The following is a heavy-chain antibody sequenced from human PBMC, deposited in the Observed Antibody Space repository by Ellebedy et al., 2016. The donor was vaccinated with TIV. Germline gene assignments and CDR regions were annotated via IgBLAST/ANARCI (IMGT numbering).Heavy chain of an antibody. CDR3: ARRAAHFSWYMVDY. CDR2: IYPGDSDT. J-gene: IGHJ4*02. D-gene: IGHD6-13*01. V-gene: IGHV5-51*01. Sequence: GESLKISXTGSGYSFTSYWIGWVRQSPGKGLEWMGIIYPGDSDTRYSPSFQGQVTISADKSISTAYLQWSSLKASDTAMYYCARRAAHFSWYMVDYWGQGTLVTVSS. CDR1: GYSFTSYW.